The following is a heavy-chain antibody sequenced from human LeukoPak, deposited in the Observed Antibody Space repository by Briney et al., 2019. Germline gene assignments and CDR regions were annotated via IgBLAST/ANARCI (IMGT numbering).Heavy chain of an antibody. CDR3: AREWLADDYYYYGMDV. J-gene: IGHJ6*02. D-gene: IGHD6-19*01. CDR1: GFTFSSYA. V-gene: IGHV3-30-3*01. CDR2: ISYDGSNK. Sequence: PGGSLRLSCAASGFTFSSYAMHWVRQAPGKGLEWVAVISYDGSNKYYADSVKGRFTISRDNSKNTLYLQMNSLRAEDTAVYYCAREWLADDYYYYGMDVWGQGTAVTVSS.